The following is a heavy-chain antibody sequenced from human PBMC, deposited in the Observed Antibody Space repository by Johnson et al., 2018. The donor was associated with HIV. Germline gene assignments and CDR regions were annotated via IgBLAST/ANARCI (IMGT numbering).Heavy chain of an antibody. V-gene: IGHV3-30*02. J-gene: IGHJ3*02. CDR2: IRYDGSNK. Sequence: QMLLVESGGGVVQPGRSLRLSCAASGFTFSSYGMHWVRQAPGKGLEWVAFIRYDGSNKYYADSVKGRFTISSDNSKNTLYLQMNSLRAEDTAVYYCAKDRGAARAFDAFDIWGQGTMVTVSS. CDR1: GFTFSSYG. CDR3: AKDRGAARAFDAFDI. D-gene: IGHD6-6*01.